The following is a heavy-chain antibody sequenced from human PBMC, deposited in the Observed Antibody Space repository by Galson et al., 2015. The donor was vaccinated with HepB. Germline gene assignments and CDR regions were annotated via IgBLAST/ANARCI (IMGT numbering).Heavy chain of an antibody. D-gene: IGHD6-6*01. CDR1: GFTLSSYA. CDR2: ISYDGSNK. Sequence: SLRLSCAASGFTLSSYAMHWVRQAPGKGLEWVAVISYDGSNKYYADSVKGRFTISRDNSKNTLYLQMNSLRAEDTAVYYCARDRRIAALGRTNWFDPWGQGTLVTVSS. V-gene: IGHV3-30-3*01. CDR3: ARDRRIAALGRTNWFDP. J-gene: IGHJ5*02.